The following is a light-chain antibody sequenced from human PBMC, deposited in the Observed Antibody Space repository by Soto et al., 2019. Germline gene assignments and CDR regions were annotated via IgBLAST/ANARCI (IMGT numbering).Light chain of an antibody. J-gene: IGLJ1*01. CDR1: SSNIGSNT. Sequence: QSVLTQPPSASGTPGQRVTISCSGSSSNIGSNTVSWYQQLPGTAPKLLIYSNNRRPSGVPERFSGPNSGTSASLAISGLQSEDEADYYCAAWDDSLNGFYVFGTGTKVTVL. CDR2: SNN. V-gene: IGLV1-44*01. CDR3: AAWDDSLNGFYV.